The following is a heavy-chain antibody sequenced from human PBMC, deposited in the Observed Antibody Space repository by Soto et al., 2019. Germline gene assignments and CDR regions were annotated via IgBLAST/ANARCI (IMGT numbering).Heavy chain of an antibody. J-gene: IGHJ4*02. D-gene: IGHD6-13*01. CDR3: AREAAGGTIDY. CDR1: GGSISSYY. CDR2: IFYTGST. Sequence: SETLSLTCTVSGGSISSYYWSWIRQPPGKGLEWIGYIFYTGSTNYNPSLKSRVTISVDTSKNQFSLKLSSVTALDTVVYYCAREAAGGTIDYWGQGTLVTVSS. V-gene: IGHV4-59*01.